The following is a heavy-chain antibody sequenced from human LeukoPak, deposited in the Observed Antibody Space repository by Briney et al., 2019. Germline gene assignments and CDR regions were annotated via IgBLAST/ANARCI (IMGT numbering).Heavy chain of an antibody. CDR3: AKAAGTYAYYFDY. Sequence: GGSLRLSCAASGFTFSSYAMSWVRQAPGKGLEWVSAISGSGGSAYYSHSVKGRFTISRDNSKNTLYLQMNGLRAEDTAVYYCAKAAGTYAYYFDYWGQGTLVTVSS. CDR1: GFTFSSYA. CDR2: ISGSGGSA. V-gene: IGHV3-23*01. D-gene: IGHD1-1*01. J-gene: IGHJ4*02.